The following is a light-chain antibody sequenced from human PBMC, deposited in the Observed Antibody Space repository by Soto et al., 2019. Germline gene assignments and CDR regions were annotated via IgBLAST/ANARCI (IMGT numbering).Light chain of an antibody. CDR1: QSISNH. J-gene: IGKJ3*01. Sequence: DIQMTQSPSSLSASVGDRVTITCRASQSISNHLNWYQRKPGQAPKLLIYAASSLQSGVPSRFSGSGSGTDFTLTISSLQPEDFATYYCQQSHTTPLFTFGPGTKVDHK. CDR2: AAS. CDR3: QQSHTTPLFT. V-gene: IGKV1-39*01.